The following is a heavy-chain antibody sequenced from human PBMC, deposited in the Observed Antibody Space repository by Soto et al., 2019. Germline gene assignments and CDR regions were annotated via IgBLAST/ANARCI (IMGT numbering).Heavy chain of an antibody. V-gene: IGHV4-39*01. CDR1: GGSISSSSYY. D-gene: IGHD3-3*01. CDR2: IYYSGST. Sequence: QLQLQESGPGLVKPSETLSLTCTVSGGSISSSSYYWGWIRQPPGKGLEWIGSIYYSGSTYYNPSLKSRVTISVDTSKNQFSLKLSSVTAADTAVYYCASPVTYYDFWSGPLRWGQGTLVTVSS. CDR3: ASPVTYYDFWSGPLR. J-gene: IGHJ4*02.